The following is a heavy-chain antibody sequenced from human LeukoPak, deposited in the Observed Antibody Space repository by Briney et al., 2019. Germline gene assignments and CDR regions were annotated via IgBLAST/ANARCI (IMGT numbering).Heavy chain of an antibody. J-gene: IGHJ4*02. CDR1: GYSISSGYY. D-gene: IGHD3-10*01. V-gene: IGHV4-38-2*01. Sequence: SETLSLTCAVSGYSISSGYYWGWIRQPPGKGLEWIGSIYHSGSTYYNPSLKSRVTISVDTSKNQFSLKLSSVTAADTAVYYCARRRTGVSCDYWGQGTLVTVSS. CDR2: IYHSGST. CDR3: ARRRTGVSCDY.